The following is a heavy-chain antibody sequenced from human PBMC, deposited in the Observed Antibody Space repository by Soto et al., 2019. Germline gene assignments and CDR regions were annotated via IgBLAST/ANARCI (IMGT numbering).Heavy chain of an antibody. CDR2: ISAYNGNT. Sequence: ASVKVSCKASGYTFTSYGISWVRQAPGQGLEWMGWISAYNGNTNYAQKLQGRVTMTTDTSTSTAYMELRSLRSDDTAVYYCARDLDAYSSGWYGDYWGQGTLVTVPQ. D-gene: IGHD6-19*01. V-gene: IGHV1-18*04. CDR3: ARDLDAYSSGWYGDY. J-gene: IGHJ4*02. CDR1: GYTFTSYG.